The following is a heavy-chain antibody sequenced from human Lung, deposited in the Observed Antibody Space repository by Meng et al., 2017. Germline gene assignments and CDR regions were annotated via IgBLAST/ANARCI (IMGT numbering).Heavy chain of an antibody. CDR3: AKGGPTSGWYFFDY. V-gene: IGHV3-23*01. CDR2: ITGSGSST. J-gene: IGHJ4*02. Sequence: ESLKISCAASGFTFTNYAMNWVRQAPGRGLEWVSSITGSGSSTYYADSVKGRFTISRDNSKSTLYLQMNSLRVEDTAVYYCAKGGPTSGWYFFDYWGQGGLVTVSS. CDR1: GFTFTNYA. D-gene: IGHD6-19*01.